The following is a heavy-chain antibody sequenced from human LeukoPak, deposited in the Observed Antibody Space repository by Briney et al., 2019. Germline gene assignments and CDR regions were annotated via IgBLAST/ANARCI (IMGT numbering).Heavy chain of an antibody. D-gene: IGHD3-22*01. CDR1: GGSISSYY. V-gene: IGHV4-4*07. CDR2: IYTSGST. CDR3: ARDVSYYYDSSGLAFDI. Sequence: PSETLSLTCTVSGGSISSYYWSWIRQPAGRGLEWIGRIYTSGSTNYNPSLKSRVTISVDTSKNQFSLKLSSVTAADTAVYYCARDVSYYYDSSGLAFDIWGQGTMVTVSS. J-gene: IGHJ3*02.